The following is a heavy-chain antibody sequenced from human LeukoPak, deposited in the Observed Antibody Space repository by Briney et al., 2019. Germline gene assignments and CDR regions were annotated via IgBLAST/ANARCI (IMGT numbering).Heavy chain of an antibody. J-gene: IGHJ4*02. D-gene: IGHD6-13*01. Sequence: PGGSLRLSCAASGFTFSSYSMNWVRQAPGKGLEWVSSISSSSSYIYYADSVKGRFTISRDNAKNSLYLQMNSLRAEDTAVYYCARHMSVSSSRDYWGQGTLVTVSS. V-gene: IGHV3-21*01. CDR3: ARHMSVSSSRDY. CDR1: GFTFSSYS. CDR2: ISSSSSYI.